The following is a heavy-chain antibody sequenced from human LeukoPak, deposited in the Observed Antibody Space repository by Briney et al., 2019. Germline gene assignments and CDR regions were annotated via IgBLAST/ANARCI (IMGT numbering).Heavy chain of an antibody. CDR3: AREIAAGN. D-gene: IGHD6-13*01. CDR1: GGSFSGYY. J-gene: IGHJ4*02. CDR2: INHSGST. V-gene: IGHV4-34*01. Sequence: SETLSLTCAVYGGSFSGYYWSWIRQPPGNGLEWIGEINHSGSTNDNPSLKSRVTISVDTSKNQFSLKLSSLTAAATAVYYCAREIAAGNWGQGTLVTVSS.